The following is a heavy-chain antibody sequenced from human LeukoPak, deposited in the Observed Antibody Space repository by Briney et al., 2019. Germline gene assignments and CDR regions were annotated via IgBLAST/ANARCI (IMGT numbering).Heavy chain of an antibody. Sequence: GASVKVSCKASGYTFTSYYMHWVRQAPRQGLEWMGIINPSGGATTYAQQFQGRVTTTRDMSTSTVYMELSSLTSEDSAVYYCARDLNWGFDHWGQGTLVTVSS. V-gene: IGHV1-46*01. CDR3: ARDLNWGFDH. D-gene: IGHD7-27*01. CDR2: INPSGGAT. CDR1: GYTFTSYY. J-gene: IGHJ4*02.